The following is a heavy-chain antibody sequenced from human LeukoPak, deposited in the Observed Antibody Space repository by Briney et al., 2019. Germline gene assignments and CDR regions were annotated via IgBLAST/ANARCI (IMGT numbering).Heavy chain of an antibody. Sequence: GGSLRLSCVGSGLGFSDQYMDWVRQAPGKGLEWVGRIRSKANSYATAYAASVKGRFTISRDDSKNTAYLQMNSLKTEDTAVYYCTTSRSLGDYWGQGTLVTVSS. J-gene: IGHJ4*02. D-gene: IGHD7-27*01. CDR1: GLGFSDQY. CDR3: TTSRSLGDY. CDR2: IRSKANSYAT. V-gene: IGHV3-73*01.